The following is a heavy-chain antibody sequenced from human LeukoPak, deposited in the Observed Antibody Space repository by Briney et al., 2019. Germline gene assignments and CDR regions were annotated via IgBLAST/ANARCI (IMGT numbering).Heavy chain of an antibody. V-gene: IGHV1-46*01. D-gene: IGHD6-13*01. Sequence: ASVKVSCKASGYTFTSYYMHWVRQAPGQGLEWMGIINPSGGSTSYAQKFQGRVTMTRDTSTSTVYMELSSLRSEDTAVYYCARDNGQQLILGYYYYGMDVWGQGTTVTVSS. CDR2: INPSGGST. J-gene: IGHJ6*02. CDR1: GYTFTSYY. CDR3: ARDNGQQLILGYYYYGMDV.